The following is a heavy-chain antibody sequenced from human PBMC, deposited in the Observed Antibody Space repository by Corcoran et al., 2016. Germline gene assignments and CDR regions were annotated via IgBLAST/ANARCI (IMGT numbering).Heavy chain of an antibody. J-gene: IGHJ4*02. D-gene: IGHD6-19*01. CDR2: IYWDDDK. Sequence: QITLKESGPTLVKPTQTLTLTCTFSGFSLSTSGVGVGWIRQPPGKALEWLALIYWDDDKRYSPSLKSRLTITKDTSKNQVVLTMTNMDPVDTATYYFAHRRGYGAVAGSFDYWGQGTLVTVSS. V-gene: IGHV2-5*02. CDR1: GFSLSTSGVG. CDR3: AHRRGYGAVAGSFDY.